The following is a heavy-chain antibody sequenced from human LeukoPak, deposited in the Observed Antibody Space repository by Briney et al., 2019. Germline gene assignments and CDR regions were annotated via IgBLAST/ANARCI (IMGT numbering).Heavy chain of an antibody. CDR1: AFTFSDYS. Sequence: KSGGSLRLSCAASAFTFSDYSMNWVRQAPGKGLEWVAYISSGSPYIYYADSVKGRFTISRDNAQRSMYLQMNSLRAEDTAVYYCARGYSSSWFSYYYYYMDVWGKGTTVTVSS. J-gene: IGHJ6*03. CDR2: ISSGSPYI. D-gene: IGHD6-13*01. V-gene: IGHV3-21*01. CDR3: ARGYSSSWFSYYYYYMDV.